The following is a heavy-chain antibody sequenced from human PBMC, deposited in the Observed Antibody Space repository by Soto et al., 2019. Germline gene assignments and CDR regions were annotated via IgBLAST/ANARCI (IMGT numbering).Heavy chain of an antibody. CDR1: GGTFSSYA. J-gene: IGHJ4*02. V-gene: IGHV1-69*01. CDR3: ARDRGRVRGVLEY. Sequence: QVQLVESGAVVKKPGSSVKVSCKASGGTFSSYAISWVRQAPGQGLEWMGGIIPIFGTANYAQKFQGRVTITADESTSTAYMELSSLRSEDTAVCYCARDRGRVRGVLEYWGQGTLVTVSS. D-gene: IGHD3-10*01. CDR2: IIPIFGTA.